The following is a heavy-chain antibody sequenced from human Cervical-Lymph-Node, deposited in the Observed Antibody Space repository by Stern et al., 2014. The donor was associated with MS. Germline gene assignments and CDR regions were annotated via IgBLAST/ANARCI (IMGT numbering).Heavy chain of an antibody. J-gene: IGHJ4*02. CDR3: VRASDPLFEY. CDR1: GFTFSDYH. CDR2: ISTTGKSI. V-gene: IGHV3-11*01. D-gene: IGHD2-21*02. Sequence: VQLVESGGGSVKPGGSLRLSCAVSGFTFSDYHMPWIRQAPGKGLEWISYISTTGKSIYYADSVKGRFTISRDNAKNSLYLQMNSLRVEDTAVYYCVRASDPLFEYWGQGTLVTVSS.